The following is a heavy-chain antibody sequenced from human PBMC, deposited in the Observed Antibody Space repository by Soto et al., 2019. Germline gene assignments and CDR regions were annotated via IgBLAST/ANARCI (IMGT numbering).Heavy chain of an antibody. Sequence: PGGSLRLSCAASGFTFSKFAMTWARQAPGKGLEWVSAIDSTGAGTYYVDSVKGRFTVSRDNAKNTPYLQMHSLRAEDTAVYYCAKDRVPNDRSGYYSILTESWGQGTVVTVSS. CDR2: IDSTGAGT. J-gene: IGHJ5*02. D-gene: IGHD3-22*01. CDR3: AKDRVPNDRSGYYSILTES. V-gene: IGHV3-23*01. CDR1: GFTFSKFA.